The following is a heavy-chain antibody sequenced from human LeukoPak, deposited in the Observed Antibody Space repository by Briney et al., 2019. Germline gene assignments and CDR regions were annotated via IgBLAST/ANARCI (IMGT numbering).Heavy chain of an antibody. CDR3: ARDLGIAVAGSFDY. J-gene: IGHJ4*02. D-gene: IGHD6-19*01. V-gene: IGHV4-61*02. CDR2: IYTSGST. CDR1: GGSISSGSYY. Sequence: SETLSLTCTGSGGSISSGSYYWRWIRQPAGKGLEWIGRIYTSGSTNYNPSLKSRVTISVDTSKNQFSLKLSAVTAADTAVYYCARDLGIAVAGSFDYWGQGTLVTVSS.